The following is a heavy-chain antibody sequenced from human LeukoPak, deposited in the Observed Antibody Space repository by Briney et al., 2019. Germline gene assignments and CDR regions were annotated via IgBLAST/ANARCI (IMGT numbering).Heavy chain of an antibody. CDR3: ARLYYGDYSPYYFDY. V-gene: IGHV4-59*01. J-gene: IGHJ4*02. CDR1: GYSITSYY. Sequence: SETLSLTCSVSGYSITSYYWSWIRQPPGKGLEWIGYLYYTGSTKYNPSLDSRVTISVDTFKNQFSLKLSSVTAADTAVYYCARLYYGDYSPYYFDYWGQGTLVTASS. D-gene: IGHD4-17*01. CDR2: LYYTGST.